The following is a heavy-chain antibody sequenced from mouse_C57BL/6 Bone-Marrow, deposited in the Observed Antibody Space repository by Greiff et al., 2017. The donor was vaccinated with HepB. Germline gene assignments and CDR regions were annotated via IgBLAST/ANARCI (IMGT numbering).Heavy chain of an antibody. CDR3: ARGGNYNYYAMDY. J-gene: IGHJ4*01. Sequence: VQLQQPGAELVMPGASVKLSCKASGYTFTSYWMHWVKQRPGQGLEWIGEIDPSDSYTNYNQKFKGKSTLTVDKSSSTAYMQRSSLTSEDSAVYYCARGGNYNYYAMDYWGQGTSVTVSS. V-gene: IGHV1-69*01. D-gene: IGHD2-1*01. CDR1: GYTFTSYW. CDR2: IDPSDSYT.